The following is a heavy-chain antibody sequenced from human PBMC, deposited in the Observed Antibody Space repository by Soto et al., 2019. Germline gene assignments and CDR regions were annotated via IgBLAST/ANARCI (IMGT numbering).Heavy chain of an antibody. CDR1: GGSISSYY. Sequence: QVQLQESGPGLVKPSETLSLTCTVSGGSISSYYWSWIRQPAGKGLEWIGRIYTSGSTNYNPSLKSRVTMSVDTSKKQFSLKLSSVTAADTAVYYCARGGIVGAIADYFDYWGQGTLVTVSS. D-gene: IGHD1-26*01. CDR2: IYTSGST. J-gene: IGHJ4*02. V-gene: IGHV4-4*07. CDR3: ARGGIVGAIADYFDY.